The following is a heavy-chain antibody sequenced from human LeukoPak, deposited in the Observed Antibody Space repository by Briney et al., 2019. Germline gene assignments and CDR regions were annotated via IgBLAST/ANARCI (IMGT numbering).Heavy chain of an antibody. J-gene: IGHJ4*02. V-gene: IGHV3-23*01. CDR2: ITGTSGRT. D-gene: IGHD2-8*01. CDR1: GLIFSNFA. CDR3: AKDHVNDGRLDY. Sequence: GGSLRLSCEVSGLIFSNFAMAWVRQAPGKGLEWLSLITGTSGRTYYAASVKGRFTISRDNSKNTVYLQMDNLRAEDTALYYCAKDHVNDGRLDYWGQGTPVTVSS.